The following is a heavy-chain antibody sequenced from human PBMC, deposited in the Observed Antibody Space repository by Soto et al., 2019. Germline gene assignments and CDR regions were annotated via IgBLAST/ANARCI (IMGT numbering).Heavy chain of an antibody. Sequence: EVQLVESGGGLVQPGRSLRLSCAASGFTFDDYAMHWVRQAPGKGLEWFSGISWNSGSIGYADSVKGRFTISRDNAKNSLYLQMNGLRAEDTALYYCAKDIGLLLSCYFDYWGQGTLVIGSS. V-gene: IGHV3-9*01. CDR2: ISWNSGSI. CDR1: GFTFDDYA. CDR3: AKDIGLLLSCYFDY. D-gene: IGHD6-19*01. J-gene: IGHJ4*02.